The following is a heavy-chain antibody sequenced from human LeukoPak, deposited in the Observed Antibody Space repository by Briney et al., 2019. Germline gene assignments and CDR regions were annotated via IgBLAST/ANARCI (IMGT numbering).Heavy chain of an antibody. CDR1: GFTFSSYD. Sequence: GGSLRLSCAASGFTFSSYDMHWVRQATGKGLEWVSAIGTAGDTYYPGSVKGRFTISRENAKNSLYLQMNSLRAGDTAVYYCARGMKYYYDSSGPHHDAFDIWGQGTMVTVSS. CDR2: IGTAGDT. D-gene: IGHD3-22*01. CDR3: ARGMKYYYDSSGPHHDAFDI. V-gene: IGHV3-13*01. J-gene: IGHJ3*02.